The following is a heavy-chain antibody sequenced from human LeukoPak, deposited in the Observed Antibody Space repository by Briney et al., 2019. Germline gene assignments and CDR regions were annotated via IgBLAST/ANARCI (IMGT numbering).Heavy chain of an antibody. Sequence: PGGSLRLSYAASGFTFSSYSMNWVRQAPGKGLEWVSSISSSSSYIYYADSVKGRFTISRDNAKNSLYLQMNSLRAEDTAVYYCASAGVLLWFGDGASGNWFDPWGQGTLVTVSS. CDR2: ISSSSSYI. J-gene: IGHJ5*02. V-gene: IGHV3-21*01. CDR1: GFTFSSYS. CDR3: ASAGVLLWFGDGASGNWFDP. D-gene: IGHD3-10*01.